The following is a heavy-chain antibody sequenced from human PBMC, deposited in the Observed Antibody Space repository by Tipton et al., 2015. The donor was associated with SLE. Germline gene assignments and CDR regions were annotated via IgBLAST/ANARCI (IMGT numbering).Heavy chain of an antibody. CDR1: GGSISSRSHY. V-gene: IGHV4-31*03. Sequence: TLSLTCTVSGGSISSRSHYWSWIRQHPGKGLEWIGYIYYSGSTYYNPSLKSRVTISVDTSKNQFSLKLSSVTAADTAVYYCARDFKGIVADYFDYWGQGTLVTVSS. CDR3: ARDFKGIVADYFDY. CDR2: IYYSGST. D-gene: IGHD1-26*01. J-gene: IGHJ4*02.